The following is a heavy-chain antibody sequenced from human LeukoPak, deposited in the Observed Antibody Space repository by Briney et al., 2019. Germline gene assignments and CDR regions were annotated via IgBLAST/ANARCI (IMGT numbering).Heavy chain of an antibody. Sequence: LETLSLTCTVSGGSISSYYWSWIRQPPGKGLEWIGYIYYSGSTNYNPSLKSRVTISVDTSKNQFSLKLSSVTAADTAVYYCAAPVTTNAFDIWGQGTMVTVSS. J-gene: IGHJ3*02. V-gene: IGHV4-59*01. CDR2: IYYSGST. D-gene: IGHD4-17*01. CDR1: GGSISSYY. CDR3: AAPVTTNAFDI.